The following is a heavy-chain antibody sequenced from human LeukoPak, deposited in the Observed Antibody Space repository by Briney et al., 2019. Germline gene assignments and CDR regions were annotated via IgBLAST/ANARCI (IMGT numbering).Heavy chain of an antibody. CDR2: VSSSSSYI. CDR3: ARPKGAYGDFPYSFDY. CDR1: GFTFSSYS. Sequence: GGSLRLSCAASGFTFSSYSMNWVRQAPGKGLEWVSSVSSSSSYIYYADSVKGRFTISRDNAKNSLYLQMNSLRAEDTAVYYCARPKGAYGDFPYSFDYWGQGTLVTVSS. D-gene: IGHD4-17*01. V-gene: IGHV3-21*01. J-gene: IGHJ4*02.